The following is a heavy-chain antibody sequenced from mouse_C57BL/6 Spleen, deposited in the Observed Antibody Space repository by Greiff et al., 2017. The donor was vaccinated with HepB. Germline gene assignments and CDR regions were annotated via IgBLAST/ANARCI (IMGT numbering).Heavy chain of an antibody. Sequence: EVMLVESGGGLVKPGGSLKLSCAASGFTFSDYGMHWVRQAPEKGLEWVAYISSGSSTIYYADTVKGRFTISRDNAKNTLFLQMTSLRAEDTAMYYCARGELRAMDYWGQGTSVTVSS. J-gene: IGHJ4*01. CDR2: ISSGSSTI. V-gene: IGHV5-17*01. CDR3: ARGELRAMDY. CDR1: GFTFSDYG. D-gene: IGHD1-3*01.